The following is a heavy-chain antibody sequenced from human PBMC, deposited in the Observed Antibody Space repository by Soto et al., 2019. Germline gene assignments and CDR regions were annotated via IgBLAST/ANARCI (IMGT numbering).Heavy chain of an antibody. CDR1: GFTFSSYG. Sequence: VQLVESGGGVVQPGRSLRLSCAASGFTFSSYGMHWVRQAPGKGLEWVARSRNKAQSFTTEFAPSVKGRFTISRDDSRGSVFLQMNSLKTEDTAVYYCARGYCTGGTCYGGDYWGQGTLVTVSS. J-gene: IGHJ4*02. CDR2: SRNKAQSFTT. D-gene: IGHD2-15*01. V-gene: IGHV3-72*01. CDR3: ARGYCTGGTCYGGDY.